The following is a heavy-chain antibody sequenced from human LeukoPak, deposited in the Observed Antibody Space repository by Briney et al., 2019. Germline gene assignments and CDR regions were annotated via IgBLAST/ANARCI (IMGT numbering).Heavy chain of an antibody. V-gene: IGHV1-2*02. Sequence: ASVKVSCKASGYTFTGYYMHWVRQAPGQGLEWMGWINPNSGGTDYAQKFQGRVTMTRDTSITTAYVELSGLRSDDTAVYYCARGDDAFDFWGQGTMVTVSS. J-gene: IGHJ3*01. CDR3: ARGDDAFDF. CDR1: GYTFTGYY. CDR2: INPNSGGT.